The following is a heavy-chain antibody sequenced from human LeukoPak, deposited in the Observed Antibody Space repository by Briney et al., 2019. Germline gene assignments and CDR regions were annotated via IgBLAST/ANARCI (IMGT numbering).Heavy chain of an antibody. D-gene: IGHD2-15*01. J-gene: IGHJ4*02. CDR3: AKAPNLVAAPDY. Sequence: GGSLRLSCAASGFTFSNYGMHWVRQAPGKGLEWVAFIRYDGSNKYYGDSVKGRFTISRDSSKNTLYLQMNSLRAEDTAVYYCAKAPNLVAAPDYWGQGTLVTVPS. V-gene: IGHV3-30*02. CDR1: GFTFSNYG. CDR2: IRYDGSNK.